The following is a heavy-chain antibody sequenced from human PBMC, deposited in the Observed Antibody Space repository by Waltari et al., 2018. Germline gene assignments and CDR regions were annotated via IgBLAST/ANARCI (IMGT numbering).Heavy chain of an antibody. V-gene: IGHV3-48*03. Sequence: EVQLVESGGGLVQPGGSLRLSCAASGFTFSSYGMKWVRQAPGKGLEWISYIRGSGTTIYYADSVKGRFTIARDDAENSLYLQMNSLRAEDTALYYCARRFDSWGQGTRVTVSS. J-gene: IGHJ4*02. CDR2: IRGSGTTI. CDR3: ARRFDS. CDR1: GFTFSSYG.